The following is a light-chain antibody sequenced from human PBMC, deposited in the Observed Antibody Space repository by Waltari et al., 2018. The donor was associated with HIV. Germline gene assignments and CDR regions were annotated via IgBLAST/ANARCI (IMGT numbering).Light chain of an antibody. CDR3: YQRSDWPRT. V-gene: IGKV3-11*01. J-gene: IGKJ1*01. CDR1: QSVSVY. Sequence: EIVLTQSPATLSLSLGERATLSCRASQSVSVYLAWYQQKPGQAPRLLIYDASNRATGIPVRFSGSGSGTDFTLTISSLEPEDFAVYYCYQRSDWPRTFGQGTKVEIK. CDR2: DAS.